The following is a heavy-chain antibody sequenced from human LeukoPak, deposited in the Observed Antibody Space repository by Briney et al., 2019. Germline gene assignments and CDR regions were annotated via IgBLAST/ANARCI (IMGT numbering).Heavy chain of an antibody. CDR3: ARDINYYDSSGYYKDY. D-gene: IGHD3-22*01. J-gene: IGHJ4*02. Sequence: GGSLRLSCAASGFTFSNHWMNWVRQAPGKGLVWVSRINTDGSSTSYADSVKGRFTVSRDNAKNTLYLQMNSLRAEDTAVYYCARDINYYDSSGYYKDYWGQGTLVTVSS. CDR2: INTDGSST. CDR1: GFTFSNHW. V-gene: IGHV3-74*01.